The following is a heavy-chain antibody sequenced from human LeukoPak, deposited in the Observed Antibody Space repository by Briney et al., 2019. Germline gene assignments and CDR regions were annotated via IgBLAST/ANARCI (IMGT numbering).Heavy chain of an antibody. CDR2: INPNSGAT. D-gene: IGHD6-13*01. CDR1: GYTLTDYY. CDR3: ARGEQLVRYYFGY. V-gene: IGHV1-2*02. J-gene: IGHJ4*02. Sequence: ASVKVSCKASGYTLTDYYLHRVRQAPGQGLKWMGWINPNSGATHYAQSFQARVTMTRDTSTASSYMELNSLRSDDTAVYHCARGEQLVRYYFGYWGQGTLVTVSS.